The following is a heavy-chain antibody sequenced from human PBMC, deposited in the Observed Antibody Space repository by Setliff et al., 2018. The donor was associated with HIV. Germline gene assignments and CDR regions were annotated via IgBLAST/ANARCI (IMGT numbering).Heavy chain of an antibody. CDR2: INDSGST. J-gene: IGHJ5*02. D-gene: IGHD1-26*01. CDR3: ARGVRVGPTTTANWFDP. CDR1: GGSFSTYY. Sequence: PSETLSLTCAVYGGSFSTYYWSWIRQPPGEGLEWIGEINDSGSTNYSPSLKSRVTISVDTSKNQFSLKLSSVTAADTAVYYCARGVRVGPTTTANWFDPGAREPWSPSPQ. V-gene: IGHV4-34*01.